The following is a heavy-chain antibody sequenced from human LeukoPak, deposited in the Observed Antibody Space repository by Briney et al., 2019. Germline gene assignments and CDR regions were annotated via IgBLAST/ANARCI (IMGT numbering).Heavy chain of an antibody. CDR2: IKQDGSEK. CDR3: AKEIYCTATSCQGNDAFDL. J-gene: IGHJ3*01. CDR1: GFTFSSYW. Sequence: GGSLRLSCAASGFTFSSYWMSWVRQAPGKGLEWVANIKQDGSEKYYVDSVKGRFTISRDNAKNAVYLQMNSLKVEDTAVYYCAKEIYCTATSCQGNDAFDLWGQGTVVTVSS. V-gene: IGHV3-7*01. D-gene: IGHD2-8*02.